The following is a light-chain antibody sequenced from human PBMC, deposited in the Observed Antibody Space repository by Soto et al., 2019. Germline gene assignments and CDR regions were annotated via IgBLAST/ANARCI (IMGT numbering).Light chain of an antibody. CDR1: SSNIGTGLD. Sequence: QLVLTQPPSVSGAPGQRVTISCTGSSSNIGTGLDVQWYHQLPGTAPKLLIYGNSNRPSGVPDRFSGSKSGTSASLAITGLQAEDEADYYCQSYDSSLSAVVFGGGTKVTVL. CDR2: GNS. V-gene: IGLV1-40*01. J-gene: IGLJ2*01. CDR3: QSYDSSLSAVV.